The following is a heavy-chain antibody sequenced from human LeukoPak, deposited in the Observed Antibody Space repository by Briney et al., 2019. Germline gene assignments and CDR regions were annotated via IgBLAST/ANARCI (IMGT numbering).Heavy chain of an antibody. Sequence: SETLSLTCAVSADSFSSHYWTWIRQPPGKGLEWIGYISYIGSTNYNPSLKSRVTISIDTSKNQFSLKLSSVTAADTAVYYCARDLVTVTKGFDIWGQGTMVTDSS. D-gene: IGHD4-17*01. CDR3: ARDLVTVTKGFDI. CDR1: ADSFSSHY. CDR2: ISYIGST. J-gene: IGHJ3*02. V-gene: IGHV4-59*11.